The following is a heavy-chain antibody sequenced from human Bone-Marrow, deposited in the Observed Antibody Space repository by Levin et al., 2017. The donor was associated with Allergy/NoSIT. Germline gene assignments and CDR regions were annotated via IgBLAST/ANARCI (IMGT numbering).Heavy chain of an antibody. Sequence: PGGSLRLSCTVSGGSISSYYWSWIRQPPGKGLEWIGYIYYSGSTNYNPSLKSRVTISVDTSKNQFSLKLSSVTAADTAVYYCAREGTYYDILTGYYEDAFDIWGQGTMVTVSS. J-gene: IGHJ3*02. D-gene: IGHD3-9*01. CDR1: GGSISSYY. CDR3: AREGTYYDILTGYYEDAFDI. V-gene: IGHV4-59*01. CDR2: IYYSGST.